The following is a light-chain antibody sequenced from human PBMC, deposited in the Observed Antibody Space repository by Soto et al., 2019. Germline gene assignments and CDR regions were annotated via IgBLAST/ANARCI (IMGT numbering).Light chain of an antibody. V-gene: IGKV1-5*01. CDR3: QQYNSYPIT. CDR2: DDS. Sequence: DIQMTHSPSTVSASVGDRVTITCRASQNINTWLAWYQQKPGKAPKLLIYDDSSLESGVPSRFSGSGSGTEFTLTISSLQPDDFATYFCQQYNSYPITFGQGTRLEIK. J-gene: IGKJ5*01. CDR1: QNINTW.